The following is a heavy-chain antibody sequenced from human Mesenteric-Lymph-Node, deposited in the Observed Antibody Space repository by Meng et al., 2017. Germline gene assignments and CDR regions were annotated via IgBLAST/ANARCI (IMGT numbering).Heavy chain of an antibody. Sequence: SGPTLAQLPQTLSLTCTFPGFPLSTSGMCVSCVRQPPGKALEWLALIDWDDDKYYSTSLKTRLTISKDTSKNQVVLTMTNMGPVYTATYYCARIRAHSSGWYNGFDPWGQETLVTVSS. CDR3: ARIRAHSSGWYNGFDP. V-gene: IGHV2-70*20. J-gene: IGHJ5*02. D-gene: IGHD6-19*01. CDR2: IDWDDDK. CDR1: GFPLSTSGMC.